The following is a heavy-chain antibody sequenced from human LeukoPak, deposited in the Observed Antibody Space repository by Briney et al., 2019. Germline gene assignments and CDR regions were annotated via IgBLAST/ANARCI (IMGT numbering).Heavy chain of an antibody. CDR2: ISSSGSTI. V-gene: IGHV3-48*04. CDR1: GFTFSSYS. CDR3: ARDYRGGPSGFDI. Sequence: GGSLRLSCAASGFTFSSYSMNWIRQAPGKGLEWVSYISSSGSTIYYADSVKGRFTISRDNAKNSLYLQMNSLRAEDTAVYYCARDYRGGPSGFDIWGQGTMVTVSS. D-gene: IGHD3-10*01. J-gene: IGHJ3*02.